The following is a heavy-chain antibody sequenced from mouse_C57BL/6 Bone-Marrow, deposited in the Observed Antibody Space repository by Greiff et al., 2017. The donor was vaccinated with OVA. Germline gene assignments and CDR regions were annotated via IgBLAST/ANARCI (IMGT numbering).Heavy chain of an antibody. Sequence: VQLVESGAELARPGASVKLSCKASGYTFTSYGISWVKQRTGQGLEWIGEIYPRSGNTYYNEKFKGKATLTADKSSSTAYMELRSLTSEDSAVYFCARGPYDGYYWFAYWGQGTLVTVSA. CDR1: GYTFTSYG. CDR2: IYPRSGNT. CDR3: ARGPYDGYYWFAY. V-gene: IGHV1-81*01. J-gene: IGHJ3*01. D-gene: IGHD2-3*01.